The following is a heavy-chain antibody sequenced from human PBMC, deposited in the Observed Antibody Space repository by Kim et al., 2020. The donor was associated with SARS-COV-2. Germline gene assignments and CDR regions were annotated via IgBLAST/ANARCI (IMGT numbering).Heavy chain of an antibody. J-gene: IGHJ3*02. V-gene: IGHV3-21*01. CDR1: GFTFSSYS. CDR2: ISSSSSYI. Sequence: GGSLRLSCAASGFTFSSYSMNWVRQAPGKGLEWVSSISSSSSYIYYADSVKGRFTISRDNAKNSLYLQMNSLRAEDTAVYYCARDSDTAMVGDAFDIWGPGTLVTVSS. D-gene: IGHD5-18*01. CDR3: ARDSDTAMVGDAFDI.